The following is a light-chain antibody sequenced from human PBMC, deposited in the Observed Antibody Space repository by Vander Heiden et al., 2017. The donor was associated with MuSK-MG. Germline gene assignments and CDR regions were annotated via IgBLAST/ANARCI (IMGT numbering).Light chain of an antibody. CDR2: AAS. CDR1: QGIRNY. J-gene: IGKJ4*01. Sequence: DIQMTQSPSSLSASVGDRVTISCRASQGIRNYLAWYQQKPGTVPKVLIYAASTLQSGVPSRFSGSGSGTDFTLTISRLQPEDVATYYCQKYNSVPLTFGGGTKVEIK. V-gene: IGKV1-27*01. CDR3: QKYNSVPLT.